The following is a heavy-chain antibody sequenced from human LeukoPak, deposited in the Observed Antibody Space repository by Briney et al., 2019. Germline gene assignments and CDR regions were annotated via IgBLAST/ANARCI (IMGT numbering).Heavy chain of an antibody. CDR1: GGSFSGYY. J-gene: IGHJ4*02. V-gene: IGHV4-34*01. D-gene: IGHD6-19*01. CDR3: AKVGSVAGTPFDF. Sequence: SETLSLTCAVYGGSFSGYYWSWIRQPPGKRLEWIGEINHGGSTNYNPSLKSRVTISVDTSKNQFSLKMISVTAADTAVYYCAKVGSVAGTPFDFWGQGALVTVSS. CDR2: INHGGST.